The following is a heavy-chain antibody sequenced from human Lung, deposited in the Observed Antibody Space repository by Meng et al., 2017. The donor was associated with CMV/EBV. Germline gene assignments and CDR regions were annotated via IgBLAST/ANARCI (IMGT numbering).Heavy chain of an antibody. CDR3: ASLRYSSGWLYYYYGMDV. Sequence: GGSLRLSCAASGFTFSSYAMHWVRQAPGKGLEWVSSISSSSSYIYYADSVKGRFTISRDNAKNSLYLQMNSLRAEDTAVYYCASLRYSSGWLYYYYGMDVWGQGXTVTVSS. V-gene: IGHV3-21*01. J-gene: IGHJ6*02. CDR1: GFTFSSYA. CDR2: ISSSSSYI. D-gene: IGHD6-19*01.